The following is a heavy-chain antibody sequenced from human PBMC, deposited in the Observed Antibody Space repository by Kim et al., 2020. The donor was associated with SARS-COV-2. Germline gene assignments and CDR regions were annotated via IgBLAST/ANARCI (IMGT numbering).Heavy chain of an antibody. CDR2: IYYSGST. D-gene: IGHD6-13*01. V-gene: IGHV4-39*07. J-gene: IGHJ5*02. CDR3: ARDQSGIAAAGTRWFDP. CDR1: GGSISSSSYY. Sequence: SETLSLTCTVSGGSISSSSYYWGWIRQPPGKGLEWIGSIYYSGSTYYNPSLKSRVTISVDTSKNQFSLKLSSVTAADTAVYYCARDQSGIAAAGTRWFDPWGQGTLVTVSS.